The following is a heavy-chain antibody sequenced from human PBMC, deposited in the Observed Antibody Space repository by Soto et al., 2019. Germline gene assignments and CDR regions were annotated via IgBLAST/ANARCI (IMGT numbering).Heavy chain of an antibody. D-gene: IGHD3-3*01. CDR1: GGSISSSNW. Sequence: SETLSLTCAVAGGSISSSNWWGWVRQPAGKGLEWIGEIYHSGSTNYNPSLKSRVTISVDKSKNQFSLKLSSVTAADTAVYYCARGGVTIVGVSYYFQHWGQGTLVTVSS. CDR2: IYHSGST. CDR3: ARGGVTIVGVSYYFQH. V-gene: IGHV4-4*02. J-gene: IGHJ1*01.